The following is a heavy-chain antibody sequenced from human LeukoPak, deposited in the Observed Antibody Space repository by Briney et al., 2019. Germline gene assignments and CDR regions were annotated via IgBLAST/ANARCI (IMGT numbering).Heavy chain of an antibody. Sequence: GVSLRLSCAASGFTFSDYYMSWIRQAPGKGLEWVSYISSSGSTIYYADSVKGRFTISRDNAKNSLYLQMNSLRAEDTAVYYCARGSDTAMVPLSYWGQGTLVTVSS. CDR3: ARGSDTAMVPLSY. V-gene: IGHV3-11*01. D-gene: IGHD5-18*01. J-gene: IGHJ4*02. CDR1: GFTFSDYY. CDR2: ISSSGSTI.